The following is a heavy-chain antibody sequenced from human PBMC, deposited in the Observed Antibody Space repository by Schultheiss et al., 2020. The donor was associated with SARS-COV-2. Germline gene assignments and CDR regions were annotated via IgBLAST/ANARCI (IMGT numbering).Heavy chain of an antibody. J-gene: IGHJ4*02. CDR1: GFTFSSYA. CDR2: ISYDGSNK. V-gene: IGHV3-30*07. D-gene: IGHD2-2*01. CDR3: ARDIVVVPAAPTYFDY. Sequence: GSLRLSCAASGFTFSSYAMHWVRQAPGKGLEWVAVISYDGSNKYYADSVKGRFTISRDNAKNSLYLQMNSLRAEDTAVYYCARDIVVVPAAPTYFDYWGQGTLVTVSS.